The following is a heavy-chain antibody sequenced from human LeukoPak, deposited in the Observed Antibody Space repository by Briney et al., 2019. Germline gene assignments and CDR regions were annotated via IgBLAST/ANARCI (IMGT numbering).Heavy chain of an antibody. D-gene: IGHD4-17*01. V-gene: IGHV3-23*01. Sequence: PGGSLRLPCAASEFTFSSYGMSWVRQAPGKGLEWVSSISGSGGSTQYADSVQGRFAISRDNSKNTLYLQMNSLRVEDTAVYFCARDPNGDYIGTFDMWGRGTMVSVSS. J-gene: IGHJ3*02. CDR1: EFTFSSYG. CDR2: ISGSGGST. CDR3: ARDPNGDYIGTFDM.